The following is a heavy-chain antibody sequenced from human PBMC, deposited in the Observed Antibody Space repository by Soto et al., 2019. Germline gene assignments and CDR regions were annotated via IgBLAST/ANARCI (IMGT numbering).Heavy chain of an antibody. V-gene: IGHV4-59*08. J-gene: IGHJ4*02. CDR1: GGSISSYY. CDR2: IYYSGST. CDR3: ARHDSSSWPLYYFGY. D-gene: IGHD6-13*01. Sequence: SETLSLTCTVSGGSISSYYWSWIRQPPGKGLEWIGYIYYSGSTNYNPSLKSRVTISVDTSKNQFSLKLSSVTAADTAVYYCARHDSSSWPLYYFGYWGQGTLVTVSS.